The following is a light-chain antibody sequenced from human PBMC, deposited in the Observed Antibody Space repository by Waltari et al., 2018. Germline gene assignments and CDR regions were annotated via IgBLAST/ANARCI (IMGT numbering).Light chain of an antibody. CDR1: SRDVGGYNY. CDR3: CSYAGSVV. CDR2: AVS. J-gene: IGLJ2*01. V-gene: IGLV2-11*01. Sequence: QSALTQPRSVSGSPGQSVTISCTGTSRDVGGYNYVSWYQQPPGKAPKLMIYAVSKRPSGVPDRFSGSKSGNTVSLTISGLQAEDEADYYCCSYAGSVVFGGGTKLTVL.